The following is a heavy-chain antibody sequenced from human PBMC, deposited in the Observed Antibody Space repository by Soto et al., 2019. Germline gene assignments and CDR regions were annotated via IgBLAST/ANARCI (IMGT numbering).Heavy chain of an antibody. CDR3: ARAKRPTRPFDY. CDR2: INHSGST. CDR1: GGSFSGYY. V-gene: IGHV4-34*01. D-gene: IGHD1-1*01. Sequence: QVQLQQWGAGLLKPSETLSLTCAVYGGSFSGYYWSWIRQPPGKGLEWIGEINHSGSTNYNPSLKGRVTISVDTSKNQFSLKLSSVTAADTAVYYCARAKRPTRPFDYWGQGTLVTVSS. J-gene: IGHJ4*02.